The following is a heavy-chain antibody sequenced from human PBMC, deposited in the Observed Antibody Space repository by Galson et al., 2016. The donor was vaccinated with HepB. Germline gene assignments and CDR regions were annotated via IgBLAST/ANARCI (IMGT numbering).Heavy chain of an antibody. D-gene: IGHD6-13*01. J-gene: IGHJ4*02. Sequence: SETLSLTCAVPGYSISSGYQWGWIRQPPGKGLEWIGSIYHSGSTYYNPSLKSRVTISVDTSKNQFSLKLSSVTAADTAVYYCARGSLWYDYWGQGTLVTVSS. CDR3: ARGSLWYDY. CDR2: IYHSGST. CDR1: GYSISSGYQ. V-gene: IGHV4-38-2*01.